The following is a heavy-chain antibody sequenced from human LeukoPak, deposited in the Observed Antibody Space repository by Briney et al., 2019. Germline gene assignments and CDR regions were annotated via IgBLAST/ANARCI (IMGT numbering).Heavy chain of an antibody. J-gene: IGHJ4*02. Sequence: PGGSLRLSCTASGFTFSRYPMNWVRQAPGKGLEWVASISGTSSFIYYADSVEGRFTISRDNAKNSPSLQMNSLRAEVTAVYYCARDRRYQLLPFDYWGQGTLVTVSS. D-gene: IGHD2-2*01. CDR2: ISGTSSFI. CDR1: GFTFSRYP. V-gene: IGHV3-21*01. CDR3: ARDRRYQLLPFDY.